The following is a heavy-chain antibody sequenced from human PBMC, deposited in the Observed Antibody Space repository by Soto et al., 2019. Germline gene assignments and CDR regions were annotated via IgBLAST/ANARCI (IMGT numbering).Heavy chain of an antibody. Sequence: GGSLRLSCAASGFTFSSYSMNLVRQAPGKGLEWVSSISSSSSYIYYADSVKGRFTISRDNAKNSLYLQMNSLRAEDTAVYYCARGVAAAGMKYWGQGTLVTVSS. D-gene: IGHD6-13*01. CDR2: ISSSSSYI. V-gene: IGHV3-21*01. CDR1: GFTFSSYS. J-gene: IGHJ4*02. CDR3: ARGVAAAGMKY.